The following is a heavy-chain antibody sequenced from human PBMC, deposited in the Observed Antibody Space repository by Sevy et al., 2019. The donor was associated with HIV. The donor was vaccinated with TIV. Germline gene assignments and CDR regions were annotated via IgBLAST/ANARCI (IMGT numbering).Heavy chain of an antibody. Sequence: GESLKISCKGSGYSFTSYWIGWVRQMPGKGLEWMGIMFPGDFDTRYSPSFQGQVTISADKSISTAYLRWSSLKASDTAMYYCGRRGYSGYDSIDYWGQGTLVTVSS. CDR1: GYSFTSYW. CDR2: MFPGDFDT. D-gene: IGHD5-12*01. V-gene: IGHV5-51*01. J-gene: IGHJ4*02. CDR3: GRRGYSGYDSIDY.